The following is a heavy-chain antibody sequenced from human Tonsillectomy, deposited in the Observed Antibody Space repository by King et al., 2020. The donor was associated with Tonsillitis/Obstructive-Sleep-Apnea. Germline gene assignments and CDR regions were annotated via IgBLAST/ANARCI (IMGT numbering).Heavy chain of an antibody. V-gene: IGHV4-59*01. CDR3: ARGYYYDSSGH. CDR1: GGSISSYY. D-gene: IGHD3-22*01. Sequence: VQLQESGPGLVKPSETLSLTCTVSGGSISSYYWSWIRPPPGKGLEWIGYIYYSGSTNYNPSLKSRVTISVDTSKNQFSLKLSSVTAADTAVYYCARGYYYDSSGHWGQGTLVTVSS. J-gene: IGHJ4*02. CDR2: IYYSGST.